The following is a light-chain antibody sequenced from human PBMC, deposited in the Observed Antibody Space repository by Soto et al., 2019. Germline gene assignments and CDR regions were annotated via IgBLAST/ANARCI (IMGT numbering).Light chain of an antibody. CDR3: QQRGNWPRT. J-gene: IGKJ2*01. V-gene: IGKV3-11*01. Sequence: EIVLTQSPATLSFSPGERATLSCRASQSVSSYLAWYQQKPGQAPRLLIYGASNRATDIPARFSGSGSGTDFTLTISSLESEDFAVYYCQQRGNWPRTFGQGTKLEIK. CDR1: QSVSSY. CDR2: GAS.